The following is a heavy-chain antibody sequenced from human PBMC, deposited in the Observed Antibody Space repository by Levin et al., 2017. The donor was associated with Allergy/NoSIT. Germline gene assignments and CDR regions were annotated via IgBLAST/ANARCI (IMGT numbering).Heavy chain of an antibody. CDR3: ARGHHADFYFDL. CDR2: INHFGNT. D-gene: IGHD2-21*02. CDR1: GGSFTDYF. V-gene: IGHV4-34*01. J-gene: IGHJ2*01. Sequence: RSSETLSLTCALSGGSFTDYFWTWIRQTPGKGLEWIGDINHFGNTNYNPSLKSRVTLSVDMSNNQFSLELKSVTAADTALYYCARGHHADFYFDLWGRGTLVSVSS.